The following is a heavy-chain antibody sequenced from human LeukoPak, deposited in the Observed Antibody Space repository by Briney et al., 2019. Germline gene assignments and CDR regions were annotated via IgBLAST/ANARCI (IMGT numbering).Heavy chain of an antibody. J-gene: IGHJ4*02. D-gene: IGHD6-13*01. CDR3: ARGVYIAAAQYGF. CDR1: GGSISTYY. CDR2: IYYSGAT. V-gene: IGHV4-59*01. Sequence: PSETLSLTCAVSGGSISTYYWNSIRQPPGKGLEWIGYIYYSGATNYNPSLKSRVTISVDTSKNQFSLKLSSVTAADTAVYYCARGVYIAAAQYGFWGQGTLVTVSS.